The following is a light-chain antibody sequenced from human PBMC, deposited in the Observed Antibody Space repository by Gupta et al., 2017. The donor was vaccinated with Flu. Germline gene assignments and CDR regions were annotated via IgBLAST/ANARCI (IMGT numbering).Light chain of an antibody. CDR1: QSISSY. V-gene: IGKV1-39*01. Sequence: DIQMTQSPSSLSASVGDRVTITCRASQSISSYLNWYQQKPGKAPNLLIYAASSLQSGVPSRFSGSGSGTDFTLTISRLQPEDFATYYCQQSDSPPRTFGQGTKVEIK. CDR2: AAS. CDR3: QQSDSPPRT. J-gene: IGKJ1*01.